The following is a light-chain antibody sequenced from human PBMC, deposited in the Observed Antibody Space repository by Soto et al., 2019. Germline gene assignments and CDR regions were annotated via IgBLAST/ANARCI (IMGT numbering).Light chain of an antibody. J-gene: IGLJ1*01. CDR1: SGDVGSFDF. Sequence: QSALTQPVSVSGSPGQSITISCTGTSGDVGSFDFVSWYQHSPGKAPKLMIYGVSYRPSGVSNRFSGSTSGNTASLTISGLQTEDEADYYCCSFKSGDTHYVFGTGTKVTVL. V-gene: IGLV2-14*01. CDR2: GVS. CDR3: CSFKSGDTHYV.